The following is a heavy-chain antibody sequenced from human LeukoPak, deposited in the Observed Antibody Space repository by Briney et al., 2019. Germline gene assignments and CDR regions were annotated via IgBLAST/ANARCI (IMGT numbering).Heavy chain of an antibody. D-gene: IGHD3-22*01. CDR1: GFTFGNAW. CDR3: ATDFYDST. Sequence: GGSLRLSCATSGFTFGNAWMNWVRQAPGKGLEWVGRIRSSSDGGTIDYAAPVKGRFTLSRDDSKTTLYLQMNSLQTEDTAVYYCATDFYDSTWGQGTLVTVSS. J-gene: IGHJ5*02. CDR2: IRSSSDGGTI. V-gene: IGHV3-15*07.